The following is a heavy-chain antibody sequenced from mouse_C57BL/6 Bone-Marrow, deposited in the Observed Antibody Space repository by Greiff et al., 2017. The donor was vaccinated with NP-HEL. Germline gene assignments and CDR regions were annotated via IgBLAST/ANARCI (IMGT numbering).Heavy chain of an antibody. CDR2: INPYNGGT. CDR3: AGYDEDMDY. D-gene: IGHD2-2*01. Sequence: EVQLQQSGPVLVKPGASVKMSCKASGYTFTDYYMNWVKQSHGKSLEWIGVINPYNGGTSYNQKFKGKATLTVHKSSSTAYMELNSLTSEDSAVYYCAGYDEDMDYWGQGTSVTVSS. CDR1: GYTFTDYY. V-gene: IGHV1-19*01. J-gene: IGHJ4*01.